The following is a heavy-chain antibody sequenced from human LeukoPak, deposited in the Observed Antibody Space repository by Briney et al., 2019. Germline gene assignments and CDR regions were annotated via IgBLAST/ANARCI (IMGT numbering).Heavy chain of an antibody. Sequence: PGRSLRLSCTASGFTFGDYAMSWFRQAPGKGLERVGFIRSKAYGGTTEYAASVKGRFTISRDDSKSIAYLQMNSLKAEDTAVYYCTTTAYGDNIDYWGQGTLVTVSS. V-gene: IGHV3-49*03. CDR1: GFTFGDYA. D-gene: IGHD4-17*01. CDR3: TTTAYGDNIDY. J-gene: IGHJ4*02. CDR2: IRSKAYGGTT.